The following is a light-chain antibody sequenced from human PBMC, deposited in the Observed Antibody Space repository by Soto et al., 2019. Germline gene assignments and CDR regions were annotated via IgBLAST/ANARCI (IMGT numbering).Light chain of an antibody. CDR2: AAS. Sequence: DIQMTQSPSSLSASVGDRVTITCRASQAIANYLAWYQQKPGEVPKLLIYAASTLQSGVPSRFSGSGSGTDFTLTISSLQPEDVATYYCQKYNSAPHTFGPGTKLEI. J-gene: IGKJ2*01. V-gene: IGKV1-27*01. CDR3: QKYNSAPHT. CDR1: QAIANY.